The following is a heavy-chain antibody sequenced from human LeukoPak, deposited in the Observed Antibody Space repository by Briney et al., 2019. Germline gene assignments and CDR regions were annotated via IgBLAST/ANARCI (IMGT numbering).Heavy chain of an antibody. Sequence: PGGSLRLSCAASGFTFSNAWMSWVRQAPGKGLEWVGRIKSKTDGGTTDYAAPVKGRFTISRDDSKNTLYLQMNSLKTEDTAVYYCTALHRSPLRPTRPWGQGTLVTVSS. CDR3: TALHRSPLRPTRP. V-gene: IGHV3-15*01. J-gene: IGHJ5*02. D-gene: IGHD3-16*01. CDR1: GFTFSNAW. CDR2: IKSKTDGGTT.